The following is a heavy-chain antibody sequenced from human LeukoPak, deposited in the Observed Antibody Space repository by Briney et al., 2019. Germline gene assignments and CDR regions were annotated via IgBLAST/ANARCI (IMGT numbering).Heavy chain of an antibody. J-gene: IGHJ3*02. CDR1: GFTFSSYG. D-gene: IGHD2-2*01. Sequence: GGSLRLSCAASGFTFSSYGMHWVRQAPGKGLEWVAVIWYDGSNKYYADSVRGRFTISRDNSKNTLYLQMNSLRAEDTAVYYCARDRVPAARTRVAFDIWGQGTMVTVSS. CDR3: ARDRVPAARTRVAFDI. CDR2: IWYDGSNK. V-gene: IGHV3-33*01.